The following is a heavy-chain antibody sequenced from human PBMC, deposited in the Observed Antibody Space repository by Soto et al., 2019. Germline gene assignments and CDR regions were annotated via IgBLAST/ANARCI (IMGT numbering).Heavy chain of an antibody. CDR3: ARDQGGTTLYYHGMDV. D-gene: IGHD1-7*01. CDR2: ISYDGSNK. Sequence: QVQLVESGGGVVQPGRSLRLSCAASGFTFSSYAMHWVRQAPGKGLEWVALISYDGSNKYYADSVKGRFTISRDNSKNMLYLQMNSLRPEDTAVYHCARDQGGTTLYYHGMDVWGQGTTVTVSS. J-gene: IGHJ6*02. CDR1: GFTFSSYA. V-gene: IGHV3-30-3*01.